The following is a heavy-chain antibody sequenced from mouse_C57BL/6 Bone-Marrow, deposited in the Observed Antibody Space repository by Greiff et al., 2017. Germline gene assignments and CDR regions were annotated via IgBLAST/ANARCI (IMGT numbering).Heavy chain of an antibody. CDR1: GFTLSDYG. Sequence: EGKLVEAGGGLVQPGGSLKITCAASGFTLSDYGMAWGRQAPRKGPEWGAFISNLAYSFYYADTVTGRFTISRENAKNTLYLEMSSLRSEDTAMYYCARRNYGSSLYFDYWGQGTTLTVSS. D-gene: IGHD1-1*01. CDR2: ISNLAYSF. V-gene: IGHV5-15*01. CDR3: ARRNYGSSLYFDY. J-gene: IGHJ2*01.